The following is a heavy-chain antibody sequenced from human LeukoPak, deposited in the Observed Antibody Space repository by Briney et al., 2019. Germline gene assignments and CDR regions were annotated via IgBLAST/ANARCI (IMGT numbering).Heavy chain of an antibody. CDR1: GFTFNSYG. J-gene: IGHJ4*02. CDR2: IRYDGSNK. CDR3: IRTPGELPHYPFDY. Sequence: GGSLRLSCAASGFTFNSYGMHWVRQAPGKGLEWVAFIRYDGSNKYYADSVKGRFTISRDNSKNTLYLQMNSLRAEDTAVYYCIRTPGELPHYPFDYWGQGTLVTVSS. D-gene: IGHD1-26*01. V-gene: IGHV3-30*02.